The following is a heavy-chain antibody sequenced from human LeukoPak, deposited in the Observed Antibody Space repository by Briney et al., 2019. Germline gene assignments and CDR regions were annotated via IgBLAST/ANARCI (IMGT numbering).Heavy chain of an antibody. Sequence: ASVKVSCKASGYTFTGYYMHWVRQPPGQGLEWMGWINPNSGGTNYAQKFQDRLTMIRDTSISTAYMELSRLRSDDTAVYYGARGGYPRSLYYFYGMDVWGQGSKVTVSS. J-gene: IGHJ6*02. CDR1: GYTFTGYY. CDR2: INPNSGGT. CDR3: ARGGYPRSLYYFYGMDV. D-gene: IGHD5-12*01. V-gene: IGHV1-2*02.